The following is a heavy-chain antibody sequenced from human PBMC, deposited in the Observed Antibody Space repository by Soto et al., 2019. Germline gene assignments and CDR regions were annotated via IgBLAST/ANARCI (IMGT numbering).Heavy chain of an antibody. D-gene: IGHD3-10*01. CDR3: ARGGDYPFDY. CDR2: IYYSGNT. V-gene: IGHV4-59*01. Sequence: QVQLQESGPGLVKPSETLSLTCTVSGGSISNYYWSWIRQAPGTGLEWIWDIYYSGNTNYNPSLKSRVTIAVHTSKNQFSLKLSSVTDADTAVYYCARGGDYPFDYWGQGTLVTVSS. CDR1: GGSISNYY. J-gene: IGHJ4*02.